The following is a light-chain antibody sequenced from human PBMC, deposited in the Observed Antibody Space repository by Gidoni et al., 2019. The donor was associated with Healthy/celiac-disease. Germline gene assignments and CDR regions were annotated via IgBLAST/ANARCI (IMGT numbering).Light chain of an antibody. V-gene: IGKV3-20*01. CDR2: GAS. J-gene: IGKJ2*01. Sequence: EIVLTQSPGTLSLSPGERDTLSCRASQSGSSSYLAWYQQKPDQAPRLLIYGASSRATGIPGRFSGSGSGTDFTLTISRLEPEDFAVYYCQQYGSSPYTFXXXTKLEIK. CDR1: QSGSSSY. CDR3: QQYGSSPYT.